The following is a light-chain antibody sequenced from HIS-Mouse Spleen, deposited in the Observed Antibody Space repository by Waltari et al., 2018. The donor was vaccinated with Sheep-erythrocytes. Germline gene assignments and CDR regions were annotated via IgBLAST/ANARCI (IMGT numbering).Light chain of an antibody. CDR3: QQYNNWPPWT. J-gene: IGKJ1*01. V-gene: IGKV3-15*01. CDR1: QSVSNN. Sequence: EIVMTQSPATLSVSPGERATLSCRASQSVSNNLAWYQHKPGQAPRLLIYGASTRATGIQARFSGSGSGTEFTLTISSMQSEDFAVYYCQQYNNWPPWTFGQGTKVEIK. CDR2: GAS.